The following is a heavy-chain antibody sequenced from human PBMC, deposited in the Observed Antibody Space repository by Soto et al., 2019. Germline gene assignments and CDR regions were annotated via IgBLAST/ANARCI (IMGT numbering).Heavy chain of an antibody. CDR3: AVVSCSGGSCYNSYGMDV. CDR1: GITFTTYA. CDR2: INAGNGNT. J-gene: IGHJ6*02. V-gene: IGHV1-3*01. Sequence: ASVKVSCKASGITFTTYAIHWVRQAPGQGLEWMGWINAGNGNTRYSQKFQGRVTITADESTSTAYMELSSLRSEDTAVYYCAVVSCSGGSCYNSYGMDVWGQGTTVTVSS. D-gene: IGHD2-15*01.